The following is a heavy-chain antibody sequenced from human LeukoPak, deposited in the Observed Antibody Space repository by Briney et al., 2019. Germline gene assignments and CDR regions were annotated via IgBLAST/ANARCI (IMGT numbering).Heavy chain of an antibody. V-gene: IGHV3-15*01. CDR3: TTRRQDGC. D-gene: IGHD6-25*01. J-gene: IGHJ4*02. CDR1: GFTFSDAW. CDR2: IKSKIDGGTI. Sequence: GGSLRLSCVASGFTFSDAWMSWGRQAPGKGLEWVGRIKSKIDGGTIDYGAPVKGRFTISRDDSRNTLYLQMNSLKTEDTAVYYCTTRRQDGCWGQGTLVTVS.